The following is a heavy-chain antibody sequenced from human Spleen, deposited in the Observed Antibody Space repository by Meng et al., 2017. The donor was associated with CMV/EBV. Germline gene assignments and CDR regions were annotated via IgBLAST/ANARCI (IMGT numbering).Heavy chain of an antibody. V-gene: IGHV1-69*04. J-gene: IGHJ4*02. CDR3: ARDLTWRIAAGIPGY. CDR1: GGTFSSYT. Sequence: SGGTFSSYTISWVRQAPGQGLEWMGRIIPILGIANYAQKFQGRVTITADKSTSTAYMELSSLRSEDTAVYYCARDLTWRIAAGIPGYWGQGTLVTVSS. D-gene: IGHD6-13*01. CDR2: IIPILGIA.